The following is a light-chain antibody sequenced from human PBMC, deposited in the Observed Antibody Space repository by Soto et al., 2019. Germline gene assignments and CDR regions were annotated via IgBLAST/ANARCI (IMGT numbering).Light chain of an antibody. CDR1: SNIVGGYNY. CDR2: DVS. J-gene: IGLJ1*01. Sequence: QSVLTQHASVTASPGQSITISYTGTSNIVGGYNYVSWYQQHPGKAPKLMIYDVSNRPSGVSDRFSGSKSGNTASLTFSCLQSEDEADYYCSSYTSSSTHVFGTGTKVTVL. CDR3: SSYTSSSTHV. V-gene: IGLV2-14*01.